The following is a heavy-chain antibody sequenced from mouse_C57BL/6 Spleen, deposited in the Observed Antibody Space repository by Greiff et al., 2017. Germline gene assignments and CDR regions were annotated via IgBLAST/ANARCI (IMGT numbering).Heavy chain of an antibody. CDR1: GFTFSDYG. D-gene: IGHD2-4*01. V-gene: IGHV5-15*01. J-gene: IGHJ4*01. CDR2: ISNLAYSI. Sequence: EVQLKESGGGLVQPGGSLKLSCAASGFTFSDYGMAWVRQAPRKGPEWVAFISNLAYSIYYADTVTGRFTISRENAKNTLYLEMSSLRSEDTAMYYCAREGLRQGYAMDYWGQGTSVTVSS. CDR3: AREGLRQGYAMDY.